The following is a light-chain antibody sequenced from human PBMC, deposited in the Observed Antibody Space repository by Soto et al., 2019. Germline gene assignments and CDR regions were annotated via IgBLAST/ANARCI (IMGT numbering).Light chain of an antibody. CDR3: QHPPGT. J-gene: IGKJ1*01. Sequence: DIQMTQSPSTLSASVGDRVTITCRASQSISTWLAWYQQRPGKAPKLLIYKASSLESGVPSRFSGSGSGTEFTLTISSLQPDDFATYYCQHPPGTFGQGTKVEIK. V-gene: IGKV1-5*03. CDR1: QSISTW. CDR2: KAS.